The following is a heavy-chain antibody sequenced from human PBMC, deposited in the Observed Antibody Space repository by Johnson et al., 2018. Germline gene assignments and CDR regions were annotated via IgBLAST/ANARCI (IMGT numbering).Heavy chain of an antibody. CDR1: GFIFSNYA. CDR3: ARRVIAATTGKLHYGMDV. CDR2: INSGGSP. V-gene: IGHV3-23*04. Sequence: VQLVESGGGLVQPGGSLRLSCAASGFIFSNYAMSWVRQAPGKGLEWVPGINSGGSPYYADSVKGRVTISRDNSKNTFYLLMNSLRAEDTAVYYCARRVIAATTGKLHYGMDVWGQGTTVTVSS. D-gene: IGHD2-15*01. J-gene: IGHJ6*02.